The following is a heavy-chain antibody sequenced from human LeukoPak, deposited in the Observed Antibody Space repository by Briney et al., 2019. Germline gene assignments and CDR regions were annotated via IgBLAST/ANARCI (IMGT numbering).Heavy chain of an antibody. CDR2: IYSGGST. CDR1: GFIVSNNY. J-gene: IGHJ6*02. Sequence: GGSLRLSCAASGFIVSNNYMSWVRQAPGKGLEWVSIIYSGGSTYYADSVKGRFTISRDNSKNTLYLQMNSLRAEDTAVYYCASAGVDTAMIMNYYYGMDVWGQGTTVTVSS. V-gene: IGHV3-53*01. CDR3: ASAGVDTAMIMNYYYGMDV. D-gene: IGHD5-18*01.